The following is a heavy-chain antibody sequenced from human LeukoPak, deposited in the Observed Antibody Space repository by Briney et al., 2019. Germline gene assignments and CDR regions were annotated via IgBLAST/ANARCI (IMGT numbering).Heavy chain of an antibody. CDR2: ISGRGGST. D-gene: IGHD3-10*01. J-gene: IGHJ4*02. CDR1: GFTFSNYG. CDR3: AKLTGTWPVDY. V-gene: IGHV3-23*01. Sequence: GGSLRLSCAASGFTFSNYGMSWVRQAPGKGLEWVSTISGRGGSTYYADSVKGRFTISRDNSKNTLFLQMNSLRAEGAAVYYCAKLTGTWPVDYWGQGTLVTVSP.